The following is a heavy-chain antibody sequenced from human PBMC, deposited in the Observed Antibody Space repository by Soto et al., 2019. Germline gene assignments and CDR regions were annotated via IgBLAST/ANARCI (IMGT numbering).Heavy chain of an antibody. CDR1: GFTLSSYA. V-gene: IGHV3-30-3*01. CDR3: AGALGGCSGGSCYSGYFDY. CDR2: ISYDGSNK. D-gene: IGHD2-15*01. J-gene: IGHJ4*02. Sequence: QVQLVESGGGVVQPGRSLRLSCAASGFTLSSYAMHWVRQAPGKGLEWVAVISYDGSNKYYADSVKGRFTISRDNSKNTLYLQMNSLRAEDTAVYYCAGALGGCSGGSCYSGYFDYWGQGTLVTVSS.